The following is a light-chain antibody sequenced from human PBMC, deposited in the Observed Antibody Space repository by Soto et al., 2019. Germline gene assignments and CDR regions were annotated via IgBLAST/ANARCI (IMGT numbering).Light chain of an antibody. V-gene: IGKV3-11*01. CDR3: QHRSSLPVT. CDR2: DSS. CDR1: QSVQSY. J-gene: IGKJ5*01. Sequence: EVVLTQSAVTLSLSPGERATLSCRASQSVQSYLAWYQQKPGQAPRLLIYDSSNRATGVPARFSGSGSGTDFTLTISTLEPEDFAVYYCQHRSSLPVTCGQGPRLEIK.